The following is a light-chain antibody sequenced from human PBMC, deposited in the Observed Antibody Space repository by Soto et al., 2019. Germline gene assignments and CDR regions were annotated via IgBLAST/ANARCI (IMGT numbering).Light chain of an antibody. CDR2: KAS. Sequence: DIQMTQSPSTLSASVGDRVTITCRASQSISSWLAWYQQKPGQAPKLLIYKASSLEGGVPSRFSGSGSGTDFNITISSLQPDDSATYYCQQYNTYPLTFGGGTTVEIK. CDR3: QQYNTYPLT. J-gene: IGKJ4*01. CDR1: QSISSW. V-gene: IGKV1-5*03.